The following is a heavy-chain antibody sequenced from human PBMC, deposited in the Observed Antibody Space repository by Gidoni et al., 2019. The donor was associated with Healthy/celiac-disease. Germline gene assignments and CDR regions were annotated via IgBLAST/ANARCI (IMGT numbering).Heavy chain of an antibody. CDR2: ISYDGSNK. J-gene: IGHJ4*02. Sequence: QVQLVESGGGVVQPGRSLRLSCAASGFTFSSYGMHWVRQAPGKGLELVAVISYDGSNKYYAESVKGRFTISRDNSKNTLYLQMNSLRAEDTAVYYCAKPRYKWELQGGDFDYWGQGTLVTVSS. D-gene: IGHD1-26*01. V-gene: IGHV3-30*18. CDR1: GFTFSSYG. CDR3: AKPRYKWELQGGDFDY.